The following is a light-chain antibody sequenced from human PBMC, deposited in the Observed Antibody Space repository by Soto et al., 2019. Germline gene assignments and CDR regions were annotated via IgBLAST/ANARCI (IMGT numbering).Light chain of an antibody. CDR2: EVN. J-gene: IGLJ1*01. V-gene: IGLV2-14*01. CDR1: SSDVGGYNY. CDR3: NSYTSSSSYV. Sequence: QSVLTQPASVSGSPGQSITISCTGTSSDVGGYNYVSWYQQHPDKPPKLMIYEVNNRPSGVSNRFSGSKSGNTASLTISGLQAEDEADYYCNSYTSSSSYVFGTGTKVTVL.